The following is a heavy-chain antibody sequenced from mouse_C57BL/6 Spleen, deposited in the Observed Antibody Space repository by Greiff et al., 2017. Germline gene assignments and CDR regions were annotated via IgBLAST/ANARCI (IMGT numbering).Heavy chain of an antibody. J-gene: IGHJ2*01. V-gene: IGHV5-17*01. CDR3: AREAQALSLYYFDY. D-gene: IGHD3-2*02. CDR1: GFTFSDYG. CDR2: ISSGSSTI. Sequence: DVQLVESGGGLVKPGGSLKLSCAASGFTFSDYGMHWVRQAPEKGLEWVAYISSGSSTIYYADTVKGRFTISRDNAKNTLFLQMTSLRSEDTAMYYCAREAQALSLYYFDYWGQGTTLTVSS.